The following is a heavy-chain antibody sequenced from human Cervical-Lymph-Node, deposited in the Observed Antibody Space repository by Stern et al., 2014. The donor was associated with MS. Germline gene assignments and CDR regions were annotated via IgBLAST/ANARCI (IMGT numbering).Heavy chain of an antibody. D-gene: IGHD2-15*01. CDR3: AVRYCSGGRCYSVPDV. CDR2: INPSGAT. J-gene: IGHJ6*02. V-gene: IGHV1-46*02. CDR1: EYTHNHYL. Sequence: QVQLVESGSEVKKPGASVKVSCKASEYTHNHYLIHWVRQAPGQRPDRMGVINPSGATNYAQKVQDRVTMTTDASTSTFYMELSRLRSEDTAVYYCAVRYCSGGRCYSVPDVWGQGTTVIVSS.